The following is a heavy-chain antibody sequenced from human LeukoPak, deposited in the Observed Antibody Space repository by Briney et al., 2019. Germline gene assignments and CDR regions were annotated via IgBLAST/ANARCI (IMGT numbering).Heavy chain of an antibody. Sequence: GASVKVSCKASGGTFSSYAISWVRQAPGQGLEWMGGIVPIFGTANYAQKFQGRVTITADESTSTAYMELSSLRSEDTAVYYCARAEYYYDSNGPIPYYFDYWGQGTLVTVSS. CDR1: GGTFSSYA. D-gene: IGHD3-22*01. CDR2: IVPIFGTA. CDR3: ARAEYYYDSNGPIPYYFDY. J-gene: IGHJ4*02. V-gene: IGHV1-69*13.